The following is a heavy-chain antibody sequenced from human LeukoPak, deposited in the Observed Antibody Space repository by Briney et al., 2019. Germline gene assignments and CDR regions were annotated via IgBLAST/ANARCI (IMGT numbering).Heavy chain of an antibody. CDR1: GYTFTSYG. V-gene: IGHV1-18*01. D-gene: IGHD4-17*01. CDR3: ARDSVTTMTPDAFDI. J-gene: IGHJ3*02. CDR2: ISAYNGNT. Sequence: ASVKVSCKASGYTFTSYGISWVRQAPGQGLEWMGWISAYNGNTNYAQKLQGRVIMTTDTSTSTAYMELRSLRSDDTAVYYCARDSVTTMTPDAFDIWGQGTMVTVSS.